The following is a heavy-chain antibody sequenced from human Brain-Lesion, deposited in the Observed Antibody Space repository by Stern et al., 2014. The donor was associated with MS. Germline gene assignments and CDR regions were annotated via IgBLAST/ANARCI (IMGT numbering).Heavy chain of an antibody. Sequence: QVQLVQSGAEVKKPGASVKVSCKGSGYTLTELSMHWVRQAPRKGLEWMGGFHPDDGETIYAPKFQGRVTMTEDTSTDTAYMELSSLRSEDTAVYCCATLSPGAGGNYYRHFDYWGQGTLVTVSS. CDR3: ATLSPGAGGNYYRHFDY. J-gene: IGHJ4*02. CDR2: FHPDDGET. CDR1: GYTLTELS. D-gene: IGHD1-26*01. V-gene: IGHV1-24*01.